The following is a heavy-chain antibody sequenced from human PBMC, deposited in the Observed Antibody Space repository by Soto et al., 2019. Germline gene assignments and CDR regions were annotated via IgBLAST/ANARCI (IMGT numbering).Heavy chain of an antibody. CDR2: IIPIFGTA. CDR3: ATSTGTTFHYYYYGMDV. Sequence: SVKVSCKASGGTFSSYAISWVRQAPGQGLEWMGGIIPIFGTANYAQKFQGRVTITADESTSTAYMELSSLRSEDTAVCYCATSTGTTFHYYYYGMDVWGQGTTVTVSS. V-gene: IGHV1-69*13. CDR1: GGTFSSYA. J-gene: IGHJ6*02. D-gene: IGHD1-1*01.